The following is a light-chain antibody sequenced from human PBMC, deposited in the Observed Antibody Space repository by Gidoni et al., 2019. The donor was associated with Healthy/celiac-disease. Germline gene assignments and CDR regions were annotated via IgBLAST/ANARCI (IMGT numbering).Light chain of an antibody. J-gene: IGKJ4*01. CDR1: QSVSSD. Sequence: EIVMTQSPATLSVSPGARATLSCRASQSVSSDLAWYQQKPVQAPRLLIYGASTRATGIPARFSGSGSGTEFTLTISSLQSEDFAVYYCQQYNNWPLTFGGGTKVEIK. CDR2: GAS. V-gene: IGKV3-15*01. CDR3: QQYNNWPLT.